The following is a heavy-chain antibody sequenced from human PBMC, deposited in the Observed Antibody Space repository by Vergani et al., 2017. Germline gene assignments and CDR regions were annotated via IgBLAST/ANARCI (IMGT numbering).Heavy chain of an antibody. V-gene: IGHV4-30-4*08. CDR3: ARQPCYYDSSGYSATWYFDL. J-gene: IGHJ2*01. CDR2: IYYSGST. D-gene: IGHD3-22*01. CDR1: GGSISSGDYY. Sequence: QVQLQESGPGLVKPSQTLSLTCTVSGGSISSGDYYWSWIRQPPGKGLEWIGYIYYSGSTYYNPSLKSRVTISVDTSKNQFSLKLSSVTAADTAVYYCARQPCYYDSSGYSATWYFDLWGRGTLVTVSS.